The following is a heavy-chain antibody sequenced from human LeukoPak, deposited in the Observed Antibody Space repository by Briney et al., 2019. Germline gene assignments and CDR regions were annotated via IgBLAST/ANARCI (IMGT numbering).Heavy chain of an antibody. Sequence: GGSLRLSCAASGFTVSSNYMSWVRQAPGKGLEWVSVIYSGGSTYYVDSVKGRFTISRDNSKNTLYLQMNSLRAEDTAVYYCARAPGEQYRGYYFDYWGEGTLVTVSS. CDR2: IYSGGST. J-gene: IGHJ4*02. V-gene: IGHV3-53*01. CDR3: ARAPGEQYRGYYFDY. D-gene: IGHD3-16*01. CDR1: GFTVSSNY.